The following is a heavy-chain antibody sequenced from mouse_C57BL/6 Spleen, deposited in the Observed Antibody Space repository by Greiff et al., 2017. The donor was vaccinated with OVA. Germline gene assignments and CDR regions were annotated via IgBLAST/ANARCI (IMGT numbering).Heavy chain of an antibody. J-gene: IGHJ1*03. V-gene: IGHV3-6*01. D-gene: IGHD2-4*01. CDR3: ARERDYDYDWYFDV. Sequence: EVHLVESGPGLVKPSQSLSLTCSVTGYSITSGYYWNWIRQFPGNKLEWMGYISYDGSNNYNPSLKNRISITRDTSKNQFFLKLNSVTTEDTATYYCARERDYDYDWYFDVWGTGTTVTVSS. CDR1: GYSITSGYY. CDR2: ISYDGSN.